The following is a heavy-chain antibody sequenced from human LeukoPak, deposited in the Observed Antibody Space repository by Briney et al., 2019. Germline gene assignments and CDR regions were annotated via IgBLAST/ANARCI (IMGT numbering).Heavy chain of an antibody. D-gene: IGHD3/OR15-3a*01. V-gene: IGHV5-51*01. CDR3: ARHFGTGTPFDY. CDR1: GYRFSNYW. Sequence: GESLKISCQGSGYRFSNYWIAWVRQVPGKGLEWMGVTGDSDTRHSPSFEGQVTMSVDKSINTAYLQWSSLKASDTAMYYCARHFGTGTPFDYWGQGTLVTVSS. CDR2: TGDSDT. J-gene: IGHJ4*02.